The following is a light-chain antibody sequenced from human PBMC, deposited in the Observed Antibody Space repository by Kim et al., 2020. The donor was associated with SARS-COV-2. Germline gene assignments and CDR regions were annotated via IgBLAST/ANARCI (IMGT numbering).Light chain of an antibody. CDR3: QTWGTGIRV. Sequence: QLVLTQSPSASASLGASVKLTCTLSSGHSSYAIAWHQQQPEKGPRYLMKFNSDGSHSKGDGIPDRFSGSSSGAERYLTISSLQSEDEADYYCQTWGTGIRVVGGGTQLTVL. V-gene: IGLV4-69*01. CDR1: SGHSSYA. CDR2: FNSDGSH. J-gene: IGLJ3*02.